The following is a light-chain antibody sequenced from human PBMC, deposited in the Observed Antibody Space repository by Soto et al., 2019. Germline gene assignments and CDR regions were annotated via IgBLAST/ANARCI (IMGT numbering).Light chain of an antibody. J-gene: IGKJ4*01. CDR1: QSFSSN. CDR2: GAS. V-gene: IGKV3-15*01. CDR3: QQYNNWLT. Sequence: EIVMTQSPATLSVSPGERAALSCRASQSFSSNLAWYQQKPGQAPRLLIYGASTRATGIPARFSGGGSGTEFTLTISSLQSEDFAVYYCQQYNNWLTFGGGTKVDIK.